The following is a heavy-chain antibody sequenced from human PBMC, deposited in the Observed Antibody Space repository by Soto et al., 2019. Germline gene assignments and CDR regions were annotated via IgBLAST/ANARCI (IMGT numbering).Heavy chain of an antibody. D-gene: IGHD6-13*01. J-gene: IGHJ6*02. CDR2: IYYSGST. V-gene: IGHV4-59*01. Sequence: TSETLSLTCTVSGGSISSYYWSWIRQPPGKGLEWIGYIYYSGSTNYNPSLKSRVTISVDTSKNQFSLKLSSVTAADTAVYYCAREAGSSSRYDENYYGMDVWGQGTTVTVSS. CDR3: AREAGSSSRYDENYYGMDV. CDR1: GGSISSYY.